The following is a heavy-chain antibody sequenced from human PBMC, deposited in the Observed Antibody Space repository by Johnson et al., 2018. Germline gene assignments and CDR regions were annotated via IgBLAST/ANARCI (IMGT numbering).Heavy chain of an antibody. CDR2: IIPMFNPA. J-gene: IGHJ6*02. D-gene: IGHD3-10*01. CDR3: ARDDSKLYGSGAGYYGMDV. CDR1: GGIFSNSA. V-gene: IGHV1-69*01. Sequence: VQLVEAGAEVKKPGSSVKVSCKVSGGIFSNSAISWVRQAPGQGLEWMGGIIPMFNPANYAEKLQGRVPMTADASTSTAYMELSSLTSEDTAVYYCARDDSKLYGSGAGYYGMDVWGQGTAVTVSS.